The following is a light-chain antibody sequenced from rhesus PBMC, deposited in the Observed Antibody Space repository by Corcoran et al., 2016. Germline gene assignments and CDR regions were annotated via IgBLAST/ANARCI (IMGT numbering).Light chain of an antibody. Sequence: DVVMTQSPLALPITPGQPASISCRSSQSLVHSNGNTYLSWFQQKPGQPPRLLIYKVSNRYSGVPDRFSGSGAGTEFTLKISRVEAGDVGVYYCMRALEFPPTFGQGTKVEIK. CDR2: KVS. J-gene: IGKJ1*01. CDR3: MRALEFPPT. V-gene: IGKV2-65*01. CDR1: QSLVHSNGNTY.